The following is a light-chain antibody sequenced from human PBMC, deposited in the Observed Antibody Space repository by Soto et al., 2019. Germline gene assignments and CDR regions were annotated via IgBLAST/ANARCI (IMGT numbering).Light chain of an antibody. CDR2: AAS. CDR1: QSISSD. J-gene: IGKJ1*01. V-gene: IGKV1-39*01. CDR3: QQSYTTPPT. Sequence: DIQMTQSPSSLSASVGDRVTITCRASQSISSDLNWYQQNPGEAPMLLIYAASSLQSGVPSRFSGSGSGTDFTLTISSLQPEDFATYYCQQSYTTPPTFGQGTKVAVK.